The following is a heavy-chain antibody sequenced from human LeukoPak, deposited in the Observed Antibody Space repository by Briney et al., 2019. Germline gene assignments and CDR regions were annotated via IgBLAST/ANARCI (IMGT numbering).Heavy chain of an antibody. CDR1: GYTFTSYG. CDR3: ARHQERYYYDSSGSDY. CDR2: ISAYNGNT. D-gene: IGHD3-22*01. Sequence: ASVKVSCKASGYTFTSYGISWVRQAPGQGLEWMGWISAYNGNTYFAQKLQDRVTMTTDTSTSTAYMELRSLRSDDTAVYYCARHQERYYYDSSGSDYWGQGTLVTVSS. V-gene: IGHV1-18*01. J-gene: IGHJ4*02.